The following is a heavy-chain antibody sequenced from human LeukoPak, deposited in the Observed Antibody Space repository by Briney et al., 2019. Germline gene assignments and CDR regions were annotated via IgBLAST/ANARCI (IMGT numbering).Heavy chain of an antibody. D-gene: IGHD6-13*01. Sequence: SETLSLTCTVSGGSISSYYWSWIRQPAGKGLEWIGRIYTSGSTNYNPSPKSRVTMSVDTSKNQFSLKLSSVTAADTAVYYCARDQGIAAAGTRYMDVWGKGTTVTVSS. CDR1: GGSISSYY. CDR3: ARDQGIAAAGTRYMDV. CDR2: IYTSGST. V-gene: IGHV4-4*07. J-gene: IGHJ6*03.